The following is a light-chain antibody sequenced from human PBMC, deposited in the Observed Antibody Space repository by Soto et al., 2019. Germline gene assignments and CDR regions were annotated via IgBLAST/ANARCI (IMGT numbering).Light chain of an antibody. CDR1: SSNIGANYD. CDR3: QSYYFSLSGFVV. V-gene: IGLV1-40*01. CDR2: GYN. J-gene: IGLJ2*01. Sequence: QSVLTQPPSVSGAPGRRVTISCTGSSSNIGANYDVHWYQQFPGTAPKLLIYGYNNRPSGVPDRFSGSKSGTSASLAITGLQAEDEADYYCQSYYFSLSGFVVFGGGTKLTVL.